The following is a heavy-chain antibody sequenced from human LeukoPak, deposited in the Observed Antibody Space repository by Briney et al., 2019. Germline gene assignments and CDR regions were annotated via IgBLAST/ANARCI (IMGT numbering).Heavy chain of an antibody. CDR3: ARDLSGSLYFDF. V-gene: IGHV4-4*07. Sequence: PSETLSLTCTVSGASITSYYYNWIRLTAGRGLEWIGRLYISGSTDYNPSLKSRVTISVDTSRNQSSLKMNSVTAADTAVYFCARDLSGSLYFDFWGPGVLVTVSS. CDR1: GASITSYY. D-gene: IGHD3-10*01. CDR2: LYISGST. J-gene: IGHJ4*02.